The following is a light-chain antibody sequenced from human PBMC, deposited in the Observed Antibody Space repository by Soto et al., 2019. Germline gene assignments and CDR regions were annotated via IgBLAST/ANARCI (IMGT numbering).Light chain of an antibody. CDR2: WAS. Sequence: DIVMTQSPDSLAVSLGERATINCKSSQSVLYSSNNKNYLAWYQQKPGQPPKLLIYWASTRESGVPDRFSGSGSGTDFPLTISSLQAEDVAVYYCQQYYSTPLLTFGGGTKVEMK. CDR1: QSVLYSSNNKNY. CDR3: QQYYSTPLLT. J-gene: IGKJ4*01. V-gene: IGKV4-1*01.